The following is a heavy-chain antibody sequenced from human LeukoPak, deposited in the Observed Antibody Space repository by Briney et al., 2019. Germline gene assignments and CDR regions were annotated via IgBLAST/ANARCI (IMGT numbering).Heavy chain of an antibody. V-gene: IGHV1-18*01. CDR2: ISASNSNT. D-gene: IGHD2-2*01. CDR1: GYTFTSYG. J-gene: IGHJ3*02. CDR3: ARDESYAGVAFDI. Sequence: ASVKVSCKASGYTFTSYGISWVRQAPGQGLEWMGWISASNSNTNYVQKFQGRVTMTTDTSTSTAYMEPSSLRSEDTAVYYCARDESYAGVAFDIWGQGTMVTVSS.